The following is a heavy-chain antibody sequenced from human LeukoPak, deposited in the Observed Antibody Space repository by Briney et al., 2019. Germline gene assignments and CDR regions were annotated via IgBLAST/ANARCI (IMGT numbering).Heavy chain of an antibody. CDR2: ISSYNGNT. V-gene: IGHV1-18*04. CDR3: ARDGRQWVPLNWFDP. Sequence: ASVNVSCKASGYTFNTYGINGVRQAPGQGREGMGWISSYNGNTNYAQNFQGRITLTTDTSTSTAYMELTSLRFDDTAVYYCARDGRQWVPLNWFDPWGQGTLVIVSS. D-gene: IGHD6-19*01. J-gene: IGHJ5*02. CDR1: GYTFNTYG.